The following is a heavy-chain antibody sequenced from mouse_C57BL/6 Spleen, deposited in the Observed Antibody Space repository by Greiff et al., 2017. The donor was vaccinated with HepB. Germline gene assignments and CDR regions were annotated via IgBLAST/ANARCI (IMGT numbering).Heavy chain of an antibody. CDR1: GYAFSSYW. D-gene: IGHD1-1*01. Sequence: VKLQESGAELVKPGASVKISCKASGYAFSSYWMNWVKQRPGKGLEWIGQIYPGDGDTNYNGKFKGKATLTADKSSSTAYMQLSSLTSEDSAVYFCAILYYYGSSHDYWGQGTTLTVSS. CDR3: AILYYYGSSHDY. CDR2: IYPGDGDT. J-gene: IGHJ2*01. V-gene: IGHV1-80*01.